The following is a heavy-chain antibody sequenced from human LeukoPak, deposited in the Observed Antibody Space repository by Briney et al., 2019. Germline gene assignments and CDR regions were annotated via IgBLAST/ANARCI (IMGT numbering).Heavy chain of an antibody. V-gene: IGHV4-31*03. CDR2: IYYSGST. CDR1: GGSISSGGYY. D-gene: IGHD6-6*01. J-gene: IGHJ4*02. CDR3: ARHRAYSSSSPFDY. Sequence: PSQTLSLTCTVSGGSISSGGYYWSWIRQHPGKGLEWIGYIYYSGSTYYNPSLKSRVTISVDTSKNQFSLKLSSVTAADTAVYYCARHRAYSSSSPFDYWGQGTLVTVSS.